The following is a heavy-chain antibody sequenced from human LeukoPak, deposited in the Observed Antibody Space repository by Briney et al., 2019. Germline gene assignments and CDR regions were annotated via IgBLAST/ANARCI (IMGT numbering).Heavy chain of an antibody. CDR2: ISPNSGGT. CDR1: GYTFTGYY. D-gene: IGHD3-22*01. V-gene: IGHV1-2*02. Sequence: ASVKVSCKASGYTFTGYYLHWVRQAPGQGLEWMGWISPNSGGTNYAQKFQGRVTMTRDTSISTVYMELSSLRSEDTAVYYCARDQRYYDSSGHLDYWGQGTLVTVSS. J-gene: IGHJ4*02. CDR3: ARDQRYYDSSGHLDY.